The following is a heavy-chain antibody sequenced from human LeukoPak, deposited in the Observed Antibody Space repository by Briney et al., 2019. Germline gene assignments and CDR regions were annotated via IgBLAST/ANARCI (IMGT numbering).Heavy chain of an antibody. J-gene: IGHJ4*02. CDR2: ISGDGGST. CDR1: GFTFDDYA. Sequence: GGSLRLSCAASGFTFDDYAMHWVRQAPGKGLEWVSLISGDGGSTYYADSVKGRFTISRDNSKISLYLQMNSLRTEDTALYYCAKDIFGDSGYSSTDYWGQGTLVTVSS. D-gene: IGHD5-12*01. V-gene: IGHV3-43*02. CDR3: AKDIFGDSGYSSTDY.